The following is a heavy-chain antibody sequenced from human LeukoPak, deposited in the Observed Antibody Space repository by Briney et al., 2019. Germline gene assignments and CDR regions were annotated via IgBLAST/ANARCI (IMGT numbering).Heavy chain of an antibody. CDR2: ISAYNGNT. D-gene: IGHD5-12*01. J-gene: IGHJ6*02. CDR3: ARGPSGYDYYYFYGMDV. Sequence: ASVKVSCKASGYTFTSYGISWVRQAPGQGLEWMGWISAYNGNTNYAQKLQGRVTMTTDTSTSTSYMELSSLRSEDTAEYYCARGPSGYDYYYFYGMDVWGQGTTVTVSS. V-gene: IGHV1-18*01. CDR1: GYTFTSYG.